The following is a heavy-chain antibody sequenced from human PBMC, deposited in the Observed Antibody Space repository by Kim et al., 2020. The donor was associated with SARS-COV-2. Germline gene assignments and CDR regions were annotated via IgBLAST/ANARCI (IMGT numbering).Heavy chain of an antibody. CDR2: ISAYNGNT. CDR3: ARGGERTYYDILTGYRKAPGDYLPGDYYYGMDV. J-gene: IGHJ6*02. V-gene: IGHV1-18*04. CDR1: GYTFTSYG. Sequence: ASVKVSCKASGYTFTSYGISWVRQAPGQGLEWMGWISAYNGNTNYAQKLQGRVTMTTDTSTSTAYMELRSLRSDDTAVYYCARGGERTYYDILTGYRKAPGDYLPGDYYYGMDVWGQGTTVTVSS. D-gene: IGHD3-9*01.